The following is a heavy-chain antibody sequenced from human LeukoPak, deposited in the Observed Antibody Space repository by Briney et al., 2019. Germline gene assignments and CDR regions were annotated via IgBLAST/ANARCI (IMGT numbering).Heavy chain of an antibody. CDR3: ANNKDSTVTTAAGDY. Sequence: PGGSLRLSCAASGFTFSSYAMSWVRQAPGKGLEWVSAISGSGGSTYYADSVKGRFTISRDNSKNTLYLQMNSLRAEDTAVYYRANNKDSTVTTAAGDYWGQGTLVTVSS. D-gene: IGHD4-17*01. CDR2: ISGSGGST. V-gene: IGHV3-23*01. CDR1: GFTFSSYA. J-gene: IGHJ4*02.